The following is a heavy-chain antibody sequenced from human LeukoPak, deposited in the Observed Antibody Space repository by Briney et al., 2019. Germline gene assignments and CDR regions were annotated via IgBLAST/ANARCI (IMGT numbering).Heavy chain of an antibody. CDR3: NRRPFDFWSGSYGMDV. V-gene: IGHV3-73*01. J-gene: IGHJ6*02. Sequence: GGSLKLSCAASGFTFSGSAMHWVRQASGKGLEWVGRIRSKANSYATAYAASVKGRFTISRDDSKNTAYLQMNSLKTEDTAVYYCNRRPFDFWSGSYGMDVWGQGTTVTVSS. CDR2: IRSKANSYAT. CDR1: GFTFSGSA. D-gene: IGHD3-3*01.